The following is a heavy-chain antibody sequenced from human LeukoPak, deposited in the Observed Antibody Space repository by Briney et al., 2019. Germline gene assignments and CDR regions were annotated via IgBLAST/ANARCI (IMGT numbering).Heavy chain of an antibody. V-gene: IGHV1-18*01. CDR1: GYTFTSYG. J-gene: IGHJ4*02. CDR2: ISAYNGNT. Sequence: ASVKVSCKASGYTFTSYGISLVRQAPGQGLEWMGWISAYNGNTNYAQKLQGRVTMTTDTSTSTAYMELRSLRSDDTAVYYCARDNEAAAVSVYFDYWGQGTLVTVSS. CDR3: ARDNEAAAVSVYFDY. D-gene: IGHD6-13*01.